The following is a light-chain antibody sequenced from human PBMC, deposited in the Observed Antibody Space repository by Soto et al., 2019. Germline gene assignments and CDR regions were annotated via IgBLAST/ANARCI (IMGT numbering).Light chain of an antibody. Sequence: EIVFTQSPGTLSLSPVERATLSGSSSQRISNSYLSWYQQKPGQAPRLLLYDASSRATGIPDRVSGSGSGTDFTLTISRLEPEDFAVYYCQQYGSSLPWTFGQGTKVDIK. CDR1: QRISNSY. J-gene: IGKJ1*01. V-gene: IGKV3-20*01. CDR3: QQYGSSLPWT. CDR2: DAS.